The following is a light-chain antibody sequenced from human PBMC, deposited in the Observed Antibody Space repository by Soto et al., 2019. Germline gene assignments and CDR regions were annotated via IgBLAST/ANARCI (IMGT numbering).Light chain of an antibody. CDR1: QSVSTN. V-gene: IGKV3-15*01. J-gene: IGKJ4*01. Sequence: EIVMTQSPVTLSVSPGERATLSCRASQSVSTNLAWYQQKPGQAPRLLIYSASTGATGIPARFSAGGSGTEFTLTISSLQSEDFAVYYCQQYNNWPLTFGGGTKVEIK. CDR3: QQYNNWPLT. CDR2: SAS.